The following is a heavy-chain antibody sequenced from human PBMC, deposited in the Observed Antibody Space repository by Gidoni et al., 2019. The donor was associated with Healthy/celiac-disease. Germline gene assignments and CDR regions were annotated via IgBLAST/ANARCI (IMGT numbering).Heavy chain of an antibody. Sequence: QVQLVQSGAEVKKPGASVKVSCKAYGYTFTGYYMHWVRQAPGQGLEWMGWINPNSGGTNYAQKFQGRVTMTRDTSISTAYMELSRLRSDDTAVYYCARDLNDFWSGSTSFDYWGQGTLVTVSS. V-gene: IGHV1-2*02. CDR2: INPNSGGT. D-gene: IGHD3-3*01. CDR1: GYTFTGYY. CDR3: ARDLNDFWSGSTSFDY. J-gene: IGHJ4*02.